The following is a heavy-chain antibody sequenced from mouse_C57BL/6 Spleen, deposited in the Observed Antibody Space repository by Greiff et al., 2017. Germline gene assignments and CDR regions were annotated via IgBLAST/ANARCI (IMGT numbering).Heavy chain of an antibody. V-gene: IGHV1-50*01. CDR3: AARYGSSTWMAY. Sequence: QVQLQQPGAELVKPGAPVKLSCKASGYTFTSYWMQWVKQRPGQGLEWIGEIDPSDSYTNYNQQFKGKATLTADATSSTAYFQRRTLATDDSTVNYCAARYGSSTWMAYWGQGTLVTVAA. CDR2: IDPSDSYT. CDR1: GYTFTSYW. J-gene: IGHJ3*01. D-gene: IGHD1-1*01.